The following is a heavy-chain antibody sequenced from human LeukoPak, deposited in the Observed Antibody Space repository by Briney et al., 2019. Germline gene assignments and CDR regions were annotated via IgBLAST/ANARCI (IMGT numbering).Heavy chain of an antibody. D-gene: IGHD3-10*01. CDR2: IYYSGST. Sequence: ASQTLSLTCTVSGGSISSGGYYWSWIRQHPGKGLEWIGYIYYSGSTYYNPSLKSRVTISVDTSKNQFSLKLSSVTAADTAVYYCASGQTLLWFGELWGRGTLDTVSS. V-gene: IGHV4-31*03. J-gene: IGHJ2*01. CDR3: ASGQTLLWFGEL. CDR1: GGSISSGGYY.